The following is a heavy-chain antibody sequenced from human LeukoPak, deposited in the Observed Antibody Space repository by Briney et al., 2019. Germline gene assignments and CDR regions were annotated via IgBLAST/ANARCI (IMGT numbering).Heavy chain of an antibody. CDR2: ISSSSSYI. CDR1: GFIFSNAW. Sequence: GGSLRLSCAASGFIFSNAWMSWVRQAPGKGLEWVSSISSSSSYIYYADSVKGRFTISRDNAKNSLYLQMNSLRAEDTAVYYCARADISHAFDIWGQGTMVTVSS. CDR3: ARADISHAFDI. V-gene: IGHV3-21*01. D-gene: IGHD3-9*01. J-gene: IGHJ3*02.